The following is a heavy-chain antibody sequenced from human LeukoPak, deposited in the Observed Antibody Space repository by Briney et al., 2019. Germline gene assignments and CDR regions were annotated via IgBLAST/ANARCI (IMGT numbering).Heavy chain of an antibody. V-gene: IGHV1-69*05. D-gene: IGHD6-19*01. Sequence: SVKVSCKASGGTFSSYAISWVRQAPGQGLEWMGGIIPIFGTANYAQKLQGRVTMTTDTSTSTAYMELRSLRSDDTAVYYCARVGLGQQWLVGLYYYYYMDVWGKGTTVTVSS. CDR2: IIPIFGTA. CDR1: GGTFSSYA. J-gene: IGHJ6*03. CDR3: ARVGLGQQWLVGLYYYYYMDV.